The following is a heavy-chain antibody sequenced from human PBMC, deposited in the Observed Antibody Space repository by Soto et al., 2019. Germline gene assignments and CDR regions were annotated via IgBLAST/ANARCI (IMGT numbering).Heavy chain of an antibody. J-gene: IGHJ6*03. Sequence: GGSLRLSCAASGFTFSSYAMSWVRQAPGKGLEWVSAISGSGGSTYYADSVKGRFTISRDNSKNTLYLQMNSLRAEDTAVYYCAKGTLGYCSSTSCSRPYYYMDVWGKGTTVTVSS. CDR1: GFTFSSYA. CDR3: AKGTLGYCSSTSCSRPYYYMDV. D-gene: IGHD2-2*01. CDR2: ISGSGGST. V-gene: IGHV3-23*01.